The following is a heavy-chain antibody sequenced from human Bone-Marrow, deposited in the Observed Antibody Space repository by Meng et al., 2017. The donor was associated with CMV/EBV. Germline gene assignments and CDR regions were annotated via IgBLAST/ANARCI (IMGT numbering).Heavy chain of an antibody. CDR3: AGDYYYEMDV. J-gene: IGHJ6*02. Sequence: ASVKVSCKDSAYRFTGYYLHWVRQAPGQGLEWMGWINPDSGDTNYAQKFQGRVTGTRDTSISTAYMELTRLKSDDKAVHYLAGDYYYEMDVCGQGTTVTVSS. V-gene: IGHV1-2*02. CDR2: INPDSGDT. CDR1: AYRFTGYY.